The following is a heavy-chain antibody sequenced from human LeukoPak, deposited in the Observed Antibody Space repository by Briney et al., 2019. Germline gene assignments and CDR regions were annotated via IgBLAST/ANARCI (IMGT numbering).Heavy chain of an antibody. CDR3: ARARSGWYRNFDY. V-gene: IGHV3-21*01. D-gene: IGHD6-19*01. CDR2: ISSSSSYI. CDR1: GVIFNSYW. Sequence: GGSLRLSCAASGVIFNSYWMSRVRQAPGKGLEWVSSISSSSSYIYYADSVKGRFTISRDNAKNSLYLQMNSLRAEDTAVYYCARARSGWYRNFDYWGQGTLVTVSS. J-gene: IGHJ4*02.